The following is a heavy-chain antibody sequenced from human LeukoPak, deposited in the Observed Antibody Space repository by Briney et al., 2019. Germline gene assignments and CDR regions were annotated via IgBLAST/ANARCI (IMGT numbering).Heavy chain of an antibody. CDR3: ARDRNTMVRGVRYFDL. Sequence: SETLSLTCTVSGGSISSGGYYWSWIHQHPGKGLERIGYIYYSGSTYYNPSLKSRATISVDKSKNQFSLKLSSVTAADTAVYYCARDRNTMVRGVRYFDLWGRGTLVTVSS. D-gene: IGHD3-10*01. J-gene: IGHJ2*01. V-gene: IGHV4-31*03. CDR1: GGSISSGGYY. CDR2: IYYSGST.